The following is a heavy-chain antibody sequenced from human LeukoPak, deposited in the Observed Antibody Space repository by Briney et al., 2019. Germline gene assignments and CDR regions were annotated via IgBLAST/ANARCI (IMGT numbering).Heavy chain of an antibody. V-gene: IGHV3-48*03. CDR2: ISSSGSRI. J-gene: IGHJ4*02. CDR1: GFIFSTYE. CDR3: ARTAGYSYGFDY. Sequence: PGGSLRLSCAAFGFIFSTYEINWVRQAPGKGLEWVSYISSSGSRIYYADSVKGRFTISRDNAKNSLYLQMNSLRAEDTAVYYCARTAGYSYGFDYWGQGTLVTVSS. D-gene: IGHD5-18*01.